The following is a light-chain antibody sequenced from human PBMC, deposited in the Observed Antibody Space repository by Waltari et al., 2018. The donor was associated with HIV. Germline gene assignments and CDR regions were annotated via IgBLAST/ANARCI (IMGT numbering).Light chain of an antibody. Sequence: DIVMTQSPDSLALSLGERATINCKSSQSVLYNSNNKNYLAWYQQKPGQPPKLLIYWASTRESGVPDRFSGSGSGTDFTLTISSLQAEDVAVYYCQQYYGTPPTFGQGTKVEIK. CDR2: WAS. V-gene: IGKV4-1*01. J-gene: IGKJ1*01. CDR3: QQYYGTPPT. CDR1: QSVLYNSNNKNY.